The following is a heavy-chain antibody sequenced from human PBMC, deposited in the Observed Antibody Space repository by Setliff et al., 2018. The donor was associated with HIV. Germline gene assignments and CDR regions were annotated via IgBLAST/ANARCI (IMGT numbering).Heavy chain of an antibody. Sequence: GASVKVSCKASGYTFTGYYMHWVRQAPGQGLEWMGWINPDSGGTNLAQKFLGRVTLTRDTSISTAYMELSRLRSDDTAAYYCARNVPGILPRWVGFDPWGQGTLVTVSS. J-gene: IGHJ5*02. D-gene: IGHD1-20*01. CDR2: INPDSGGT. CDR1: GYTFTGYY. V-gene: IGHV1-2*02. CDR3: ARNVPGILPRWVGFDP.